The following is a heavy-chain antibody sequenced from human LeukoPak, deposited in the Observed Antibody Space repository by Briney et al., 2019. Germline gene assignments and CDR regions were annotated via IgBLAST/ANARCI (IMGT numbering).Heavy chain of an antibody. CDR3: ARRKGYYGSGSYYNRYYFDY. V-gene: IGHV4-38-2*02. CDR2: IHHSGNT. CDR1: GYSISSGYY. Sequence: ASETLSLTCTVSGYSISSGYYWGWIRQSPGKALEWIGNIHHSGNTNYNPSLKSRVTIALDTSKNQFSLKLSSVTAADTAVYYCARRKGYYGSGSYYNRYYFDYWGQGTLVTVSS. J-gene: IGHJ4*02. D-gene: IGHD3-10*01.